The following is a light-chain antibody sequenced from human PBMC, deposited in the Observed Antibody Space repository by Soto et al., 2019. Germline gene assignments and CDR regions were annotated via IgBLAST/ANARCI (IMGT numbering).Light chain of an antibody. CDR3: AAWDDSLSNVV. CDR2: RNN. CDR1: SSNIGSNY. J-gene: IGLJ2*01. Sequence: QSVLTQPPSASGTPGQRVTISCSGSSSNIGSNYVYWYQELPGTAPKLLIYRNNQRPSGVSYRFSGSKSGTSASLSISGLRSEDEADYYCAAWDDSLSNVVFGGGTQLTVL. V-gene: IGLV1-47*01.